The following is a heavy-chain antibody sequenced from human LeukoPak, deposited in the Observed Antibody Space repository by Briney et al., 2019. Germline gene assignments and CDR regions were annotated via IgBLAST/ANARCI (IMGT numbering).Heavy chain of an antibody. V-gene: IGHV3-20*04. D-gene: IGHD2-2*01. J-gene: IGHJ4*02. CDR2: INWNGGST. Sequence: RTGGSLRLSCAASGFTFDDYGMSWVRQAPGKGLERVSGINWNGGSTGYADSVKGRFTISRDNAKNSLYLQMNSLRAEDTALYYCARAPYCSSTSCYPNFDYWGQGTLVTVSS. CDR1: GFTFDDYG. CDR3: ARAPYCSSTSCYPNFDY.